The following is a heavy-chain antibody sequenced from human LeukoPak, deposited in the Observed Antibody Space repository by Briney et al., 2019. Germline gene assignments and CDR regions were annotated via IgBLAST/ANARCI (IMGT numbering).Heavy chain of an antibody. V-gene: IGHV1-2*06. CDR2: INPNSGGT. J-gene: IGHJ4*02. CDR3: ARAGLTLPNPFDWLLYS. Sequence: GASVKVSCKASGYTFTGYYMHWVRQAPGQGLEWMGRINPNSGGTNYAQKFQGKVTMTRHTSISTAYMEMSSLRSEDTAVYYCARAGLTLPNPFDWLLYSWGQGTLVTVSS. CDR1: GYTFTGYY. D-gene: IGHD3-9*01.